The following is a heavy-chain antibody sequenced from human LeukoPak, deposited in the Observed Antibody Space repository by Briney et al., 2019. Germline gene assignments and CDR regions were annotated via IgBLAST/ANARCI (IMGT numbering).Heavy chain of an antibody. CDR3: ASYGSGNYYDLDY. D-gene: IGHD3-10*01. V-gene: IGHV4-34*01. CDR2: INHSGST. J-gene: IGHJ4*02. Sequence: RQPLGKGLQLIGEINHSGSTNYNPSLESRVTISVDTSKSQFSLKLNSVTAADTAVYYCASYGSGNYYDLDYWGQGTLVTVPS.